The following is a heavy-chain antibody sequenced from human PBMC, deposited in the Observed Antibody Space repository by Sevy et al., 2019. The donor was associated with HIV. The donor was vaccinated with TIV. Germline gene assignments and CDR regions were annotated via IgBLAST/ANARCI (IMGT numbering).Heavy chain of an antibody. CDR1: GFTFDDYT. V-gene: IGHV3-43*01. Sequence: GGSLRLSCAASGFTFDDYTMHWVRQAPGKGLEWVSLISWDGGSTYYADSVKGRFTISRDNSKNSLYLQMNSLRTEDTALYYGAKDMYYYDSSGFVYWGQGTLVTVSS. J-gene: IGHJ4*02. CDR2: ISWDGGST. D-gene: IGHD3-22*01. CDR3: AKDMYYYDSSGFVY.